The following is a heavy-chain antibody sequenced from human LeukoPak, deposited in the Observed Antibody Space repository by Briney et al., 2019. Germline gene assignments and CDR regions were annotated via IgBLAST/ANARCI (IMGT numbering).Heavy chain of an antibody. CDR2: IYSGGST. V-gene: IGHV3-66*01. CDR3: ARGPSGVVKVIGDY. D-gene: IGHD4-23*01. J-gene: IGHJ4*02. Sequence: GGSLRLSCAASGFTVSSNYMSWVRQAPGKGLEWVSVIYSGGSTYYADSVKGRFTISRDNSKNTLYLQMNSLRAEDTAVYYCARGPSGVVKVIGDYWGQGTLVTVSS. CDR1: GFTVSSNY.